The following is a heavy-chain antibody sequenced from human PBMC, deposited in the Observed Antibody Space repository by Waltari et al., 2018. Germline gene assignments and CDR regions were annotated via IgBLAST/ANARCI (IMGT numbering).Heavy chain of an antibody. J-gene: IGHJ6*02. CDR1: GFTFSSYS. D-gene: IGHD3-22*01. CDR3: ARERLYYYDSSGPTLGYGMDV. CDR2: ISSSSSYI. V-gene: IGHV3-21*01. Sequence: EVQLVESGGGLVKPGGSLRLSCAASGFTFSSYSMNWVRQAPGKGLEWVSSISSSSSYIYYADSVKGRFTISRDNAKNSLYLQMNSLRAEDTAVYYCARERLYYYDSSGPTLGYGMDVWGQGTTVTVSS.